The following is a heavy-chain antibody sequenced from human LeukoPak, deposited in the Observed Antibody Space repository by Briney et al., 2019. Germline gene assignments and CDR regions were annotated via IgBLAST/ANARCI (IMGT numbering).Heavy chain of an antibody. Sequence: SETLSLTCTVSGGSISSYYWTWIRQPAGKGLEWIGRFYNSGTTNYNPSLKSRVTMSVDTSKKQFSLRLSSVTAADTAVYYCARGTGTLDYWGQGTLVTVSS. V-gene: IGHV4-4*07. J-gene: IGHJ4*02. CDR1: GGSISSYY. CDR3: ARGTGTLDY. D-gene: IGHD1-1*01. CDR2: FYNSGTT.